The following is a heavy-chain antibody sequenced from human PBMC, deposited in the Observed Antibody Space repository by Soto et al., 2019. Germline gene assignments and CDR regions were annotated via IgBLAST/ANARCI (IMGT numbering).Heavy chain of an antibody. CDR1: GGSISSYY. CDR3: ARASPYSSSERISAAVPPYYYMDV. J-gene: IGHJ6*03. Sequence: SETLSLTCTVSGGSISSYYCSWIRQPPGKGLEWIGYIYYSGSTNYNPSLKSRVTISVDTSKNQFSLKLSSVTAADTAVYYCARASPYSSSERISAAVPPYYYMDVWGKGTTVTVSS. CDR2: IYYSGST. V-gene: IGHV4-59*01. D-gene: IGHD6-6*01.